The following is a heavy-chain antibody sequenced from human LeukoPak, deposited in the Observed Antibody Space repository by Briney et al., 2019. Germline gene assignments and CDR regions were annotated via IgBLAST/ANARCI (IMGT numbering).Heavy chain of an antibody. J-gene: IGHJ4*02. CDR3: AKDHPSSGWPAFDY. CDR1: GFTFSSCP. CDR2: ISGSGGST. D-gene: IGHD6-19*01. Sequence: SGGSLRLSCAASGFTFSSCPMSWVRQAPGKGLEWVSAISGSGGSTYYADSVRGRFTISRDSSENTVSLQMDSLRAEDTALYFCAKDHPSSGWPAFDYWGQGTLVTVSS. V-gene: IGHV3-23*01.